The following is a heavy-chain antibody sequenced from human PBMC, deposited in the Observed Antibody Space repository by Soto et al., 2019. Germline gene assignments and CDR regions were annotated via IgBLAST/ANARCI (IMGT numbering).Heavy chain of an antibody. V-gene: IGHV3-15*01. CDR2: IKSKTDGGTT. CDR1: GFTFSNAW. CDR3: TTERELLWFGELDTTIPINDAFDI. J-gene: IGHJ3*02. Sequence: GGSLRLSCAASGFTFSNAWMSWVRQAPGKGLEWVGRIKSKTDGGTTDYAAPVKGRFTISRDDSKNTLYLQMNSLKTEDTAVYYCTTERELLWFGELDTTIPINDAFDIWGQGTMVTVSS. D-gene: IGHD3-10*01.